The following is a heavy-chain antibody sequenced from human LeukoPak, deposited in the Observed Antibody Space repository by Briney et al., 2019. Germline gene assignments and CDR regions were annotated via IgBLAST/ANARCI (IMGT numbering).Heavy chain of an antibody. J-gene: IGHJ4*02. CDR3: ACSTTGTTPGDY. D-gene: IGHD1-1*01. CDR2: IYSGGST. CDR1: GFTVSSNY. Sequence: GGSLRLSCAASGFTVSSNYMSWVRQAPGKGLEWVSVIYSGGSTYYADSVKGRFTISRDNSKNTLYLQMNSLRAEDTAVYYCACSTTGTTPGDYWGQGTLVTVSS. V-gene: IGHV3-53*01.